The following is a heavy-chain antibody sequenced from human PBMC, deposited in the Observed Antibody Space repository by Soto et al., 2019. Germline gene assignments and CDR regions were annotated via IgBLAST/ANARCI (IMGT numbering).Heavy chain of an antibody. CDR2: IYYSGST. Sequence: SETLSLTCTVSGGSISSGGYYWSWIRQHPGKGLEWIGYIYYSGSTYYNPSLKSRVTISVDTSKNQFSLKLSSVTAADTAVYYCARGEDNWNYGYFDYWGQGALVTVSS. V-gene: IGHV4-31*03. J-gene: IGHJ4*02. CDR3: ARGEDNWNYGYFDY. D-gene: IGHD1-7*01. CDR1: GGSISSGGYY.